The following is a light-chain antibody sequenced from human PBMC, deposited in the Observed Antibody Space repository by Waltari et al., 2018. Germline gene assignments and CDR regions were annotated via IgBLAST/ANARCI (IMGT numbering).Light chain of an antibody. Sequence: QSALTQPASVSGSPGQSITVSCTGTSRDIGAYNYLSWYQQHPGKAPKLMLYDFSKRPSVVSNRFSGSRSGNTASLTISGLQAEDEADYYCSSYTSSSTWVFGGGTKLAVL. J-gene: IGLJ3*02. CDR1: SRDIGAYNY. V-gene: IGLV2-14*01. CDR3: SSYTSSSTWV. CDR2: DFS.